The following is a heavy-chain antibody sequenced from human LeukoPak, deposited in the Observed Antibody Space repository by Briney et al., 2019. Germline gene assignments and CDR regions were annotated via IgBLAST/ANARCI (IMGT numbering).Heavy chain of an antibody. V-gene: IGHV3-30*18. Sequence: QPGRSLRLSCVASGFTFSSYGMYWVRQAPGKGRERVAVVSYDGRYRYYADSVKGRFTISRDNSKNTLSLQMDSLRAEDTAVYYCAKFGVAAGTDYWYFDLWGRGTLVTVSS. CDR2: VSYDGRYR. CDR3: AKFGVAAGTDYWYFDL. J-gene: IGHJ2*01. D-gene: IGHD6-19*01. CDR1: GFTFSSYG.